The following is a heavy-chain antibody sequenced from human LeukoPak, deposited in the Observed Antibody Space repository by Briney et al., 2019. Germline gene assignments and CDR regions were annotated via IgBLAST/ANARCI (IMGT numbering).Heavy chain of an antibody. Sequence: ASVRVSCKTSGYTFTGHYITWVRQAPGQGLEWLGWISGYNGKTSYAQKLQGRVTMTTDTSTTTGYMDLRSLTSDDTAIYYCARSGGDCSRGDYWGQGTLVTVSS. J-gene: IGHJ4*02. CDR3: ARSGGDCSRGDY. CDR2: ISGYNGKT. V-gene: IGHV1-18*04. CDR1: GYTFTGHY. D-gene: IGHD2-21*02.